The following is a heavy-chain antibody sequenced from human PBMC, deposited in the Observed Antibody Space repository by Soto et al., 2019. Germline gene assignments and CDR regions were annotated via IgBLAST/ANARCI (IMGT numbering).Heavy chain of an antibody. CDR2: IIPIFGTA. V-gene: IGHV1-69*12. Sequence: QVQLVQSGAEVKKPGSSVKVSCKASGGTFSSYAISWVRQAPGQGLEWMGGIIPIFGTANYAQKFQGRVTITADECTGTAEMERSSLRSEGTVVYDCARVDYGYRGCYYLDYWGQGTLVTVSS. CDR3: ARVDYGYRGCYYLDY. D-gene: IGHD1-26*01. J-gene: IGHJ4*02. CDR1: GGTFSSYA.